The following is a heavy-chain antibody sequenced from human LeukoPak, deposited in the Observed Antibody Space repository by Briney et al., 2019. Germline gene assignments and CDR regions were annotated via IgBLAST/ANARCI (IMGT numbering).Heavy chain of an antibody. Sequence: PGGSLRLSCAASGFTFNNYYMSWVRQAPGKGLEWVSYISSNSSTIYYADSVKGRFTISRDNAKKLVLLQMNSLRAEDTAVYYCAFSGNYGVYWGQGTLVTVSS. CDR1: GFTFNNYY. CDR3: AFSGNYGVY. CDR2: ISSNSSTI. D-gene: IGHD1-26*01. V-gene: IGHV3-48*01. J-gene: IGHJ4*02.